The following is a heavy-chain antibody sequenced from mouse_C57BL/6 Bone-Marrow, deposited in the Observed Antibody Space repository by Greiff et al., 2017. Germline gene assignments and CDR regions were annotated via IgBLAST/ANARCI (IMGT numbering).Heavy chain of an antibody. CDR3: AILSYYSNWWVAWFAY. J-gene: IGHJ3*01. V-gene: IGHV5-4*01. CDR1: GFTFSSYA. D-gene: IGHD2-5*01. CDR2: ISDGGSYT. Sequence: EVQLVESGGGLVKPGGSLKLSCAASGFTFSSYAMSWVRQTPEKRLEWVATISDGGSYTYYPDNVKGRFTISRDNAKNNLYLQMSHLKSVDTAMYYCAILSYYSNWWVAWFAYWGQGTLVTVSA.